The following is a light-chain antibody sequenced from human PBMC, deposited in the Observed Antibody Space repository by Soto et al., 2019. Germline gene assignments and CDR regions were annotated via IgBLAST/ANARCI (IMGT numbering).Light chain of an antibody. CDR1: QSLLHSNGYNY. J-gene: IGKJ1*01. CDR3: QHYNSYSEA. V-gene: IGKV2-28*01. Sequence: DIVMTQSPLSLPVDPVEPACISCRSSQSLLHSNGYNYLDWYLQKPGQSPQLLIYLGSNRASGVPSRFSGSGSGTEFTLTISSLQPDDFATYYCQHYNSYSEAFGQGTKVDIK. CDR2: LGS.